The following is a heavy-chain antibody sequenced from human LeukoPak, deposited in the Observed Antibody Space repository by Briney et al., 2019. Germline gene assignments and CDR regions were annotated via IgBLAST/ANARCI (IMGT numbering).Heavy chain of an antibody. CDR3: ARAVSLTYYDILTGWAKREFDY. V-gene: IGHV1-18*01. J-gene: IGHJ4*02. CDR1: GYTFTSYG. Sequence: ASVKVSCKASGYTFTSYGISWVRQAPGQGLEWMGWISAYNGNTNYAQKLQGRVTMTTDTSTSTAYMELRSLRSDDTAVYYCARAVSLTYYDILTGWAKREFDYWGQGTLVTDSS. D-gene: IGHD3-9*01. CDR2: ISAYNGNT.